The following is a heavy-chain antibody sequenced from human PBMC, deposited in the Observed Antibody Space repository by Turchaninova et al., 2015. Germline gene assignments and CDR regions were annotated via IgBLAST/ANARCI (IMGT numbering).Heavy chain of an antibody. V-gene: IGHV1-18*04. J-gene: IGHJ4*02. CDR3: ARGNYDYDGSDTWEFLH. Sequence: EVKKPGASVKVSCKASGYSFSSYGIGWVRQAPGQGLEWVGWISAYNGNTKYAQRLQGRVTMTTDTSTSTAYMELRSLRSDDTGIYYCARGNYDYDGSDTWEFLHWGQGTLVTVSS. D-gene: IGHD3-22*01. CDR1: GYSFSSYG. CDR2: ISAYNGNT.